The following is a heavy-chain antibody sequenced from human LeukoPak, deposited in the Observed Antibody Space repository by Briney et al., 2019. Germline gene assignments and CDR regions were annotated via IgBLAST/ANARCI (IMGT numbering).Heavy chain of an antibody. Sequence: ALVKVSCKASGYTFTGYYMYWVRQAPGQGLEWMGRINPNTGATNYEQKFQGRVSVTRDTSISTAYMELTRLTSDDTAVYFCVRGGESSSWSYFDYWGQGTLVTVSS. CDR2: INPNTGAT. V-gene: IGHV1-2*06. D-gene: IGHD6-13*01. CDR1: GYTFTGYY. J-gene: IGHJ4*02. CDR3: VRGGESSSWSYFDY.